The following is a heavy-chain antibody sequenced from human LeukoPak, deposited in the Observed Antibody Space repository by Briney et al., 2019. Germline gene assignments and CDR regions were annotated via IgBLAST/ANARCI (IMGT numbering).Heavy chain of an antibody. Sequence: SETLSLTCAVYGGSFSGYYWSWIRQPPGKGLEWIGEINHSGSTNYNPSLKSRVTLSVNTSKNQFSLKLSSVTAADTAVYYCARGAESGYDYFDYWGQGTLVTVSS. CDR3: ARGAESGYDYFDY. D-gene: IGHD5-12*01. V-gene: IGHV4-34*01. J-gene: IGHJ4*02. CDR1: GGSFSGYY. CDR2: INHSGST.